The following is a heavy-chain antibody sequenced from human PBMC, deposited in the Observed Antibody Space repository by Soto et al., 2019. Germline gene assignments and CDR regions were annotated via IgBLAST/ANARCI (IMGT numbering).Heavy chain of an antibody. Sequence: ASVKVSCKASGYTFFNYGVTWVRQAPGQGLEWMGWISVYNGNTNYAQKLQGRVTLTTDISTSTAYMELRSLTSDETAVYYCARDSLSGTDAFDIWXQGTMVTVSS. J-gene: IGHJ3*02. CDR1: GYTFFNYG. CDR3: ARDSLSGTDAFDI. CDR2: ISVYNGNT. V-gene: IGHV1-18*01. D-gene: IGHD1-26*01.